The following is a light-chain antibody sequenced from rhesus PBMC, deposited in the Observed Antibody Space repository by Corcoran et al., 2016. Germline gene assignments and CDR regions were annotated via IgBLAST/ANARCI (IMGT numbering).Light chain of an antibody. J-gene: IGKJ1*01. CDR3: QQYDTSPPT. CDR2: YAS. CDR1: QGTNNY. Sequence: DIQMTQSPSSLPASVGDRVTITCRASQGTNNYLSWYQQKPGKAPTPLIYYASSLETGIPSRLSGSRSGTDYTLTISSLQPEDIATYYCQQYDTSPPTFGQGTKVEIK. V-gene: IGKV1-66*01.